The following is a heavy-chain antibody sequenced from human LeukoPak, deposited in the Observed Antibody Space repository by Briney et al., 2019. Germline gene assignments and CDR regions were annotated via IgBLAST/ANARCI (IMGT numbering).Heavy chain of an antibody. CDR3: ASSIVVVPAAMGN. CDR1: GGSISSGSYY. D-gene: IGHD2-2*01. Sequence: PSETLSLTCTVSGGSISSGSYYWSWIRQPAGKGLEWIGRIYTSGSTNYNPSLKSRVTISVDTSKNQFSLKLSSVTAADTAVYYCASSIVVVPAAMGNWGQGTLVTVSS. CDR2: IYTSGST. J-gene: IGHJ4*02. V-gene: IGHV4-61*02.